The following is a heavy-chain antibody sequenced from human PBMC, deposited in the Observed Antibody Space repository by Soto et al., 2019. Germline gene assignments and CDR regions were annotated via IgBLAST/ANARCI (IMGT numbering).Heavy chain of an antibody. V-gene: IGHV4-39*01. Sequence: QLQLQESGPGLVKPSETLSLTCTVSGGSISSSSSYWGWIRQPTGKGLEWVGTIYFTGSTYQNPSLKSRVTMSLDTSKNQFSLKLTSVTAADTAVYYCARHTSSSVYFDYWGQGTLVTVSS. D-gene: IGHD6-6*01. J-gene: IGHJ4*02. CDR2: IYFTGST. CDR1: GGSISSSSSY. CDR3: ARHTSSSVYFDY.